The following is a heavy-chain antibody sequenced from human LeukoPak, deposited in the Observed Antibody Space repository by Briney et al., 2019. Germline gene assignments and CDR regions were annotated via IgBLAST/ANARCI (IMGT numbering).Heavy chain of an antibody. D-gene: IGHD2-2*01. CDR3: ARESCSTTSCYGGMDAFDV. J-gene: IGHJ3*01. Sequence: PGGSLRLSCAASGFIFSSHGMNWVRQAPGKGLEWVSHISSSGSTIDYADSVKGRFTISRDNAKNPLYLQMNSLRAEDTAVYYCARESCSTTSCYGGMDAFDVWGQGTMVTVSS. CDR2: ISSSGSTI. CDR1: GFIFSSHG. V-gene: IGHV3-48*04.